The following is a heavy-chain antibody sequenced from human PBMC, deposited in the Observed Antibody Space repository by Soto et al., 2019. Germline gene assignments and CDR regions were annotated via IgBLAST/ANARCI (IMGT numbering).Heavy chain of an antibody. V-gene: IGHV3-9*01. J-gene: IGHJ5*02. D-gene: IGHD3-3*01. CDR3: AKDIGARLDPTPPYTWFAP. CDR1: GFTFGDYA. CDR2: ISWNSGSI. Sequence: GGSLRLSCAASGFTFGDYAMHWVRQAPGKGLEWVSGISWNSGSIGYADSVKGRFTISRDNAKNSLYLQMNSLRAEDTALYYCAKDIGARLDPTPPYTWFAPWGQGTLVTVSS.